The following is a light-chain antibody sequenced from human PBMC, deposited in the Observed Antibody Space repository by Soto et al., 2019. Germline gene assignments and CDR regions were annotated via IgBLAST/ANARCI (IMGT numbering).Light chain of an antibody. J-gene: IGLJ3*02. Sequence: QSALTQPASVSGSLGQSITISCTGTSSDVGGYNYVSWYQQHPGKVPKLMIYEVGNRPSGVSNRFSGSKSANTASLTISGLQADDEADYYCSSFTSSSTQVFGGGTKLTVL. CDR3: SSFTSSSTQV. V-gene: IGLV2-14*01. CDR1: SSDVGGYNY. CDR2: EVG.